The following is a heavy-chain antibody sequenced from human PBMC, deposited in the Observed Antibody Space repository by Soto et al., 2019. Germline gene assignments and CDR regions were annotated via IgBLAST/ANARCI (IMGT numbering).Heavy chain of an antibody. J-gene: IGHJ3*02. Sequence: ASVKVSCKASGYTFTGYYMHWVRQAPGQGLEWMGWINPNSGGTNYAQKFQGWVTMTRDTSISTAYMELSRLRSDDTAGYYWALTLTGDLRAQAFDIWGQGTMVTVSS. CDR1: GYTFTGYY. CDR2: INPNSGGT. V-gene: IGHV1-2*04. D-gene: IGHD7-27*01. CDR3: ALTLTGDLRAQAFDI.